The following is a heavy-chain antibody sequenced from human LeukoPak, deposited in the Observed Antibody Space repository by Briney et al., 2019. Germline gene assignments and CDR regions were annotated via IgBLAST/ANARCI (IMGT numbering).Heavy chain of an antibody. CDR3: AKEYYYDRSGDAFDI. D-gene: IGHD3-22*01. CDR2: ISGSGGSR. Sequence: PGGSLRLSCGASGITFSSYSMNWVRQAPGKGLEWVSSISGSGGSRYYADSVKGRFTISRDNSKNTLYLQMNSLRAEDTAVYYCAKEYYYDRSGDAFDIWGQGTMVTVSS. J-gene: IGHJ3*02. CDR1: GITFSSYS. V-gene: IGHV3-23*01.